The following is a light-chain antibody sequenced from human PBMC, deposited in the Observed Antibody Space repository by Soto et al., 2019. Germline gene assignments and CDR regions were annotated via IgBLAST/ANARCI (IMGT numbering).Light chain of an antibody. CDR2: EGS. CDR1: SSDVGSYNL. V-gene: IGLV2-23*01. CDR3: SSYEHRVVV. J-gene: IGLJ2*01. Sequence: QSALTQPASVSGSPGQSITISCSETSSDVGSYNLVSWYQQQPGKAPKLIIYEGSKRPSGVSDRFSGSKSGNTASLTVSGLQAEDEDDYYCSSYEHRVVVFGGGTKVTVL.